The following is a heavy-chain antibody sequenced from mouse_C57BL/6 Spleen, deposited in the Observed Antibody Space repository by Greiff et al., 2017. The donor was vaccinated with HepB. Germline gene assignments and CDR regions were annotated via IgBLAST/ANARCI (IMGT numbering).Heavy chain of an antibody. D-gene: IGHD2-2*01. Sequence: EVKLMESGGGLVKPGGSLKLSCAASGFTFSSYAMSWVRQTPEKRLEWVATISDGGSYTYYPDNVKGRFTISRDNAKNNLYLQMSHLKSEDTAMYYCAREGSFYGYDVFDYWGQGTTLTVSS. CDR3: AREGSFYGYDVFDY. V-gene: IGHV5-4*01. CDR1: GFTFSSYA. CDR2: ISDGGSYT. J-gene: IGHJ2*01.